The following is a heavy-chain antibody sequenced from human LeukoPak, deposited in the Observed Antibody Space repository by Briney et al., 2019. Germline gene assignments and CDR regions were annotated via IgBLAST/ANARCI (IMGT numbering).Heavy chain of an antibody. V-gene: IGHV3-33*08. Sequence: GGSLRLSCAASGFTFSSYAMSWVRQAPGKGLEWVAVIWYDGSNKYYADSVKGRFTISRDNSKNTLYLQMNSLRAEDTAVYYCAREPRSGYSYGSPDYWGQGTLVTVSS. CDR3: AREPRSGYSYGSPDY. CDR1: GFTFSSYA. D-gene: IGHD5-18*01. J-gene: IGHJ4*02. CDR2: IWYDGSNK.